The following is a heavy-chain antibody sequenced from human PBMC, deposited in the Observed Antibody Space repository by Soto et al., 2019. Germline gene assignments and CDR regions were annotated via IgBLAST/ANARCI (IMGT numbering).Heavy chain of an antibody. CDR2: ISNDGANK. V-gene: IGHV3-30*18. Sequence: QVHLVESGGGVVQSGRSLRLSCVASGFTFRNWGMHWVRQAPGKGLEWVAVISNDGANKYYADSVKGRFTISRDNSKNTLYLQINSLRAEDTAVYFCAKEEFYDVLTGSKGDAFDVWGQGTMVTVSS. CDR1: GFTFRNWG. J-gene: IGHJ3*01. CDR3: AKEEFYDVLTGSKGDAFDV. D-gene: IGHD3-9*01.